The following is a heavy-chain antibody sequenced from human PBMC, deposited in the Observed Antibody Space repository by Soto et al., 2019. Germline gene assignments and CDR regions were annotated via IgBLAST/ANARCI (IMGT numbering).Heavy chain of an antibody. CDR3: ERRYSKYLPLDY. V-gene: IGHV3-48*03. CDR1: GFIFSRYE. J-gene: IGHJ4*02. Sequence: EVQLVESGGGLVQPGGSLRVSCEASGFIFSRYEMHWVRQAPGKGLEWVSYISSSGSKMNYADSVKGRFTVSRDNAKNSLNLDMNSLRAEDTAVYYCERRYSKYLPLDYWGQGTLVTVSS. D-gene: IGHD4-4*01. CDR2: ISSSGSKM.